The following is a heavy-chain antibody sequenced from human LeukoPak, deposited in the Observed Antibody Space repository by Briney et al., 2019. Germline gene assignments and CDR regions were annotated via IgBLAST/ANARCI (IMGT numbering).Heavy chain of an antibody. CDR3: ARGYDFWSGYGIPGAFDI. CDR2: IYPGDSDT. Sequence: GESLKISCKGSGYSFTSYWIGWVRQMPGKGLEWMGIIYPGDSDTRYSPSFQGQVTISADKSISTAYLQWSSLKASDTAMYYCARGYDFWSGYGIPGAFDIWGQGTMVTVSS. CDR1: GYSFTSYW. J-gene: IGHJ3*02. D-gene: IGHD3-3*01. V-gene: IGHV5-51*01.